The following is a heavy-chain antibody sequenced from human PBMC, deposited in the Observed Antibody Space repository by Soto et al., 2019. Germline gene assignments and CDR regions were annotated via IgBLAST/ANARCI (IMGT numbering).Heavy chain of an antibody. CDR1: GFTVSSNY. J-gene: IGHJ1*01. CDR3: ARMSYCGGDCYPEYFQH. V-gene: IGHV3-66*01. CDR2: IYSGGST. D-gene: IGHD2-21*01. Sequence: EVQLVESGGGLVQPGGSLRLSCAASGFTVSSNYMSWVRQAPGKGLEWVSVIYSGGSTYYADSVKGRFTISRDNSKNTLYLQMNSRRAEDTAVYYCARMSYCGGDCYPEYFQHWGQGTLVTVSS.